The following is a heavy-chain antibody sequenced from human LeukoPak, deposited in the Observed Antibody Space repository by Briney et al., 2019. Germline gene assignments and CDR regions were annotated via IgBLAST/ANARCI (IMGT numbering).Heavy chain of an antibody. Sequence: SETLSLTCTVSGGSISSYYWSWIRQPPGKGLEWIGYIYYSGSANYNPSLKSRVTISVDTSKNQFSLKLSSVTAADTAVYYCARHGVLLWFGESVVWGKGTTVTISS. CDR1: GGSISSYY. V-gene: IGHV4-59*08. D-gene: IGHD3-10*01. J-gene: IGHJ6*04. CDR3: ARHGVLLWFGESVV. CDR2: IYYSGSA.